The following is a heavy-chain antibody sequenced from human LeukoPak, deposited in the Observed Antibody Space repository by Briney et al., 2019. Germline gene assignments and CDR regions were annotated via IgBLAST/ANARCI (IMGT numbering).Heavy chain of an antibody. CDR3: ARATFWSGYQRDSWYMDV. D-gene: IGHD3-3*01. Sequence: GGSLRLSCAASGFTVSSNYMSWVRQAPGKGPEWVSVIYSGGSTYYADSVKGRLIISRDNSKNTLYLQMNSLRAEDTAVYYCARATFWSGYQRDSWYMDVWGKGTPVTVSS. CDR1: GFTVSSNY. J-gene: IGHJ6*03. V-gene: IGHV3-66*02. CDR2: IYSGGST.